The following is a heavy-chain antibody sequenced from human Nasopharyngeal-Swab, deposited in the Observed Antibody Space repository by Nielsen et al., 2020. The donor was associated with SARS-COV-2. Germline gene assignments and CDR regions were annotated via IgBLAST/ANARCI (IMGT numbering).Heavy chain of an antibody. V-gene: IGHV3-23*01. CDR3: ARDFGAYYDSTAKAY. D-gene: IGHD3-22*01. J-gene: IGHJ4*02. Sequence: GESLKISCAASGFTFSSYAMSWVRQARGKGLEWVSAISGSGGSTYYADSVKGRFTISRDNSKNTLYLQMNSLRAEDTAVYYCARDFGAYYDSTAKAYWGQGTLVTVSS. CDR1: GFTFSSYA. CDR2: ISGSGGST.